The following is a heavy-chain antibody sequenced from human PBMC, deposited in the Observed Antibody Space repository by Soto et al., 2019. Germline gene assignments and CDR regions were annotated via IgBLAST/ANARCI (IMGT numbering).Heavy chain of an antibody. CDR1: GFTFSSYG. CDR2: IWYDGSNK. Sequence: ALRLSCAASGFTFSSYGMHWVRQAPGKGLEWVAVIWYDGSNKYYADSVKGRFTISRDNSKNTLYLQMNSLRAEDTAVYYCARAGYSYGYYFDYWGQGTLVTV. CDR3: ARAGYSYGYYFDY. V-gene: IGHV3-33*01. J-gene: IGHJ4*02. D-gene: IGHD5-18*01.